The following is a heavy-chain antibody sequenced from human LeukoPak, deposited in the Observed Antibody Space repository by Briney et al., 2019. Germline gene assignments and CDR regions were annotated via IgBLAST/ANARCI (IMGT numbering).Heavy chain of an antibody. CDR1: GFSFGTYG. Sequence: PGGSLRLSCAASGFSFGTYGMHWVRQAPGKGLEWVAAIWYDGNNKYYADSVKGRFTISRDNSKKTLYLEMNSLRAEDMAVFYCARDLGSGTSLSYFDFWGQGTLVTVS. V-gene: IGHV3-33*01. CDR3: ARDLGSGTSLSYFDF. D-gene: IGHD3-10*01. J-gene: IGHJ4*02. CDR2: IWYDGNNK.